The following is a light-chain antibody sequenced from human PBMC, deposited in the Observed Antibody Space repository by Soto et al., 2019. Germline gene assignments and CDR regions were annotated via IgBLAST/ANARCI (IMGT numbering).Light chain of an antibody. CDR2: KTS. Sequence: DIQMTQSPSTLSASVGDTVTITCRASQTITSRLAWYQQKPGKAPNLLIYKTSTLESGFPSRFSGSGSGTEFSLTISSLQPDDFATYYCQHYDSYSPFGGGTKVEIK. CDR3: QHYDSYSP. J-gene: IGKJ4*01. V-gene: IGKV1-5*03. CDR1: QTITSR.